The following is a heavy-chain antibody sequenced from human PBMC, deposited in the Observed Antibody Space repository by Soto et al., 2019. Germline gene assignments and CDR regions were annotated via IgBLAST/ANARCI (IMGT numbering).Heavy chain of an antibody. CDR2: ISSDGSST. D-gene: IGHD3-16*02. V-gene: IGHV3-74*03. Sequence: EVQLVESGGGLVQPGGSLRLSCAATGFTFSSYWMHWVRQVPGKGLVWVSRISSDGSSTTYANSVKGRFTISRDNAKNTLYLQMDGLRAEDTAVYYCARGAESRVYHWGQGTLVTVSS. CDR1: GFTFSSYW. J-gene: IGHJ4*02. CDR3: ARGAESRVYH.